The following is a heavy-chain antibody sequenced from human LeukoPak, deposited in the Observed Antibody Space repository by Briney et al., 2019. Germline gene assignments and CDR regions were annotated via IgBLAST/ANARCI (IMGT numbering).Heavy chain of an antibody. CDR3: AMGPYYYDSSGYYY. D-gene: IGHD3-22*01. CDR1: GFTFCSYW. V-gene: IGHV3-74*01. J-gene: IGHJ4*02. CDR2: INSDGSST. Sequence: PGGSLRLSCAASGFTFCSYWMHWVRQAPGKGLVWVSRINSDGSSTSYADSVKGRFTISRDNAKNTLYLQMNSLRAEDTAVYYCAMGPYYYDSSGYYYWGQGTLVTVSS.